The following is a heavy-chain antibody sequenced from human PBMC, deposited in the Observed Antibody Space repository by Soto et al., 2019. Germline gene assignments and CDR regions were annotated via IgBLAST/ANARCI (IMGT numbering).Heavy chain of an antibody. CDR3: AKATVEYSSSWPFDY. Sequence: GGSLRLSCAASGFTFSSYALSWVRQAPGKGLEWISAISGSGSSRYYADSMKGRFTISRDNSKNTLYLLINSLRAEDTAVYYCAKATVEYSSSWPFDYWGQGTLVTVSS. V-gene: IGHV3-23*01. J-gene: IGHJ4*02. D-gene: IGHD6-13*01. CDR2: ISGSGSSR. CDR1: GFTFSSYA.